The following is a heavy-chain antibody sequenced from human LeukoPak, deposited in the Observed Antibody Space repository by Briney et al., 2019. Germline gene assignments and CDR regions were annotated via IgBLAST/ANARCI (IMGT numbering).Heavy chain of an antibody. V-gene: IGHV4-39*07. Sequence: SETLSLTCTVSGGSISSSNHYWGWIRQPPGKGLEWIGEINHSGSTNYNPSLKSRVTISVDTSKNQFSLKLSSVTAADTAVYYCARGDYYGSGSYSGYFDYWGQGTLVTVSS. CDR3: ARGDYYGSGSYSGYFDY. CDR1: GGSISSSNHY. J-gene: IGHJ4*02. CDR2: INHSGST. D-gene: IGHD3-10*01.